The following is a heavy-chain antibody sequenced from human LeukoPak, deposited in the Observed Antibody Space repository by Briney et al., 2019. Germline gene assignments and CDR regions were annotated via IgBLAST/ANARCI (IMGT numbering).Heavy chain of an antibody. J-gene: IGHJ4*02. V-gene: IGHV4-59*01. CDR2: MHDSGTT. D-gene: IGHD6-19*01. CDR3: ATYKRIRGWYVFDY. CDR1: GVSISRYY. Sequence: SETLSLTCSVSGVSISRYYWSWLRQPPGMGLEWIGVMHDSGTTFYNPSRKSRVTMSVDTSKMQFSLQLRSVTAADTAIYYCATYKRIRGWYVFDYWGQGTLVTVSS.